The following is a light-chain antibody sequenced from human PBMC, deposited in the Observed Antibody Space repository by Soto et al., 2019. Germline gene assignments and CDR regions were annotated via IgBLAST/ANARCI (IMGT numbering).Light chain of an antibody. CDR2: WAS. CDR1: LRNLYSSNNKNY. CDR3: QQHYTAPWR. J-gene: IGKJ1*01. Sequence: GKSADLDGRRSLRNLYSSNNKNYLAWYQQNPGQTPKLLIYWASTRESGVPDRFSGSGSGTEFALSMRTLHAYDIAVSFYQQHYTAPWRYGQGTKVDIK. V-gene: IGKV4-1*01.